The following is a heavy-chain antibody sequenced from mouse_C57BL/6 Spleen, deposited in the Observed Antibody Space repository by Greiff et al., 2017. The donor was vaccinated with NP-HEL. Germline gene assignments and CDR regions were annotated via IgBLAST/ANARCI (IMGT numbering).Heavy chain of an antibody. CDR1: GYTFTSYG. V-gene: IGHV1-81*01. CDR2: IYPRSGNT. CDR3: ARAYYSNYYFDY. D-gene: IGHD2-5*01. Sequence: VKLVESGAELARPGASVKLSCKASGYTFTSYGISWVKQRTGQGLEWIGEIYPRSGNTYYNEKFKGKATLTADKSSSTAYMELRSLTSEDSAVYFCARAYYSNYYFDYWGQGTTLTVSS. J-gene: IGHJ2*01.